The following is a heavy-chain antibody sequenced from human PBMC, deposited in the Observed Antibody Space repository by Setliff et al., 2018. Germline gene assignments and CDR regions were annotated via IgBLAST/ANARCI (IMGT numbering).Heavy chain of an antibody. Sequence: SETLSLTCTVYGGSFSDYYWGWARQPPGKGLAWIGEINHSGSTNYIPSLKSRLTISVDTSKNQFSLKLSSVTAADTAVYYCRFRSGYYKNDYWGQGTLVTVSS. CDR1: GGSFSDYY. J-gene: IGHJ4*02. CDR3: RFRSGYYKNDY. CDR2: INHSGST. V-gene: IGHV4-34*01. D-gene: IGHD3-3*01.